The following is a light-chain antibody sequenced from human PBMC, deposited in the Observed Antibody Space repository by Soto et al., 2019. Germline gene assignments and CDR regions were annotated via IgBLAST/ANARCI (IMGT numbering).Light chain of an antibody. V-gene: IGKV3-15*01. CDR2: GAS. J-gene: IGKJ2*01. CDR1: QSVSSRY. Sequence: EIVLKQSPGTLSLSPGERATLSCRASQSVSSRYLAWYQHKPGQAPRLLIYGASTRATGIPARFSGSGSETEFTLTISSVQSEDCAVYFCQQYSHRPPYTFGQGTKVDVK. CDR3: QQYSHRPPYT.